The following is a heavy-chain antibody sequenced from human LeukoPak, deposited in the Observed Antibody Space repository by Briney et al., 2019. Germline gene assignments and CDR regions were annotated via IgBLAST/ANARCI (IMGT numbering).Heavy chain of an antibody. CDR1: GFTFSNYW. J-gene: IGHJ4*02. Sequence: GSLRLSCAASGFTFSNYWMHWVRQAPGKGLVWVSRVNGDGSATNYADSVKGRFTISRDNAKNTLYLQMNSLRPEDTAVYYCARNHYGSVDYWGQGTLVTVSS. D-gene: IGHD3-10*01. CDR2: VNGDGSAT. V-gene: IGHV3-74*01. CDR3: ARNHYGSVDY.